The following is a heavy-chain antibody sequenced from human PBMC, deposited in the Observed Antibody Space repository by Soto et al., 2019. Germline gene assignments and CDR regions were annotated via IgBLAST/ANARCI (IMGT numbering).Heavy chain of an antibody. D-gene: IGHD4-17*01. Sequence: QVQVVESGGGVVQPGRSLRLSCAASRFTFSSYAMHWVHQAPGKGLEWVAIISKDGSNKYYADSVKGRFTISRDNSKNTLYLQMNNLRAEDTAVYYCARGYGDDHYYYNMDVWGQGTTVTVSS. CDR1: RFTFSSYA. CDR2: ISKDGSNK. CDR3: ARGYGDDHYYYNMDV. J-gene: IGHJ6*02. V-gene: IGHV3-30-3*01.